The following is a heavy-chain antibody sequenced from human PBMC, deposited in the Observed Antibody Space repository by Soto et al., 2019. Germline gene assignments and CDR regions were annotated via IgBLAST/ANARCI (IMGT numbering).Heavy chain of an antibody. J-gene: IGHJ4*02. Sequence: SETLSLTCAVSGGSISRGGYSWSWIRQPPGKGLEWIGYIYYSGSTSYNPSLESRVTISVDMSKNQFSLKLSSVTAADTAVNYCDRETNWNYPFDYWGQGTLVTVSS. V-gene: IGHV4-30-2*01. CDR3: DRETNWNYPFDY. CDR2: IYYSGST. CDR1: GGSISRGGYS. D-gene: IGHD1-7*01.